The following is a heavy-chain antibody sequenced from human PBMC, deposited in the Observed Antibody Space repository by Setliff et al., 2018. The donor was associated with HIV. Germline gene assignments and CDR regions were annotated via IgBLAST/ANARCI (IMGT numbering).Heavy chain of an antibody. CDR3: ARESQQYYDILTGFNYYYGMDV. D-gene: IGHD3-9*01. V-gene: IGHV4-59*01. CDR1: GGSISGYY. J-gene: IGHJ6*02. Sequence: PSETLSLTCNVSGGSISGYYWSWVRQPPGKGLEWIGYIYYSGSTNYNPSLRSRVNISVDTSKNQVSLRLTSVTSADTALYYCARESQQYYDILTGFNYYYGMDVWGRGITVTVSS. CDR2: IYYSGST.